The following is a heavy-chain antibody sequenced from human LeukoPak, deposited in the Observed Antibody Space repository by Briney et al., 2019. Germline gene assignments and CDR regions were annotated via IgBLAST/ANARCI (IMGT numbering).Heavy chain of an antibody. Sequence: GGSLRLSCAASGFTFSSYAMSWVRQAPGKGLEWVSAIRGRGGYTYYADSVKGRFTNSRDNSKNTLFLQMNSLRVEDTAVYYCAKDVSESSGYYNYFDYWGQGTLVTVSS. D-gene: IGHD3-22*01. CDR3: AKDVSESSGYYNYFDY. V-gene: IGHV3-23*01. CDR1: GFTFSSYA. J-gene: IGHJ4*02. CDR2: IRGRGGYT.